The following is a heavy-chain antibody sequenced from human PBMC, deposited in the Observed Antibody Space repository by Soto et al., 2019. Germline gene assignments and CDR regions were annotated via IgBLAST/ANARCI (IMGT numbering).Heavy chain of an antibody. CDR1: GVSISSSSYY. V-gene: IGHV4-61*01. CDR3: ASSLLGGTDPYFDY. D-gene: IGHD2-15*01. CDR2: IYYSGST. J-gene: IGHJ4*02. Sequence: SETLSLTCTVSGVSISSSSYYWSWIRQPPGKGLEWIGYIYYSGSTNYNPSLKSRVTISVDTSKNQFSLKLSSVTAADTAVYYCASSLLGGTDPYFDYWGQGTLVTVSS.